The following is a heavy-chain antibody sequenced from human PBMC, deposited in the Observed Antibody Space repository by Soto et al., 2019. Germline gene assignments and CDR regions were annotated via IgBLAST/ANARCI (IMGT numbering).Heavy chain of an antibody. V-gene: IGHV1-69*13. CDR2: IIPIFGTA. D-gene: IGHD2-15*01. Sequence: GASVKVSCKASGGTFSSYAISWVRQAPGQGLEWMGGIIPIFGTANYAQKFQGRVTITADESTSTAYMELSSLRSEDTAVYYCATRGYCSGGSCSRRVTWFDPWGQGTLVTAPQ. J-gene: IGHJ5*02. CDR1: GGTFSSYA. CDR3: ATRGYCSGGSCSRRVTWFDP.